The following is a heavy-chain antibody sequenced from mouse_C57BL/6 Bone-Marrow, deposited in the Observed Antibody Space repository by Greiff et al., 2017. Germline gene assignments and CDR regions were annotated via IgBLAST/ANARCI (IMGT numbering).Heavy chain of an antibody. Sequence: QVQLQQPGAELVRPGSSVKLSCKASGYTFTSYWMDWVKQRPGQGLEWIGNIYPSDSETHYNQQFKDKATLTVDKSSSTAYMQLSSLTSEDSAVYYCAGGLLRGYWGQGTTLTVSS. J-gene: IGHJ2*01. V-gene: IGHV1-61*01. D-gene: IGHD1-1*01. CDR2: IYPSDSET. CDR1: GYTFTSYW. CDR3: AGGLLRGY.